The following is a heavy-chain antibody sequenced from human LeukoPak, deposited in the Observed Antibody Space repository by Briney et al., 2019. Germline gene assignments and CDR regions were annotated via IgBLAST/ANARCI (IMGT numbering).Heavy chain of an antibody. J-gene: IGHJ5*02. CDR3: AKAEDYGDYPNWFDP. Sequence: GRSLRLSCAASGFTFSSYAMSWVRQAPGKGLEWVSAISGSGGSTYYADSVKGRFTISRDNSKNTLYLQMNSLRAEDTAVYYCAKAEDYGDYPNWFDPWGQGTLVTVSS. V-gene: IGHV3-23*01. CDR2: ISGSGGST. CDR1: GFTFSSYA. D-gene: IGHD4-17*01.